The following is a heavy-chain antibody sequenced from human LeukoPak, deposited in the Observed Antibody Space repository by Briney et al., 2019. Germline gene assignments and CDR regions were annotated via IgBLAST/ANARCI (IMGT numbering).Heavy chain of an antibody. J-gene: IGHJ5*02. CDR1: GGTFTSYA. D-gene: IGHD1-26*01. CDR2: IIPISGTT. CDR3: ARKLRLGGNWFDP. V-gene: IGHV1-69*13. Sequence: SVKVSCKTSGGTFTSYAITCVRQAPGQGLEWMGKIIPISGTTNYAQKFQGRVTITADESTSTAYVELSSLRSEDTALYYCARKLRLGGNWFDPWGQGTLVTVSS.